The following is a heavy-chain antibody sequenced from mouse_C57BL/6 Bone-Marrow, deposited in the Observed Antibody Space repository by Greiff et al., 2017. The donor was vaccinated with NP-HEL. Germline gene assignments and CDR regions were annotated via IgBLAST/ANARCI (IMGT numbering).Heavy chain of an antibody. Sequence: VQLQQSGPELVKPGASVKISCKASGYTFTDYYMNWVKQSHGKSLEWIGDINPNNGGTSYNQKFKGKATLTVDKSSSTAYMELRSLTSEDSAVYYCARRDRGYYAMDYWGQGTSVTVSS. CDR2: INPNNGGT. V-gene: IGHV1-26*01. J-gene: IGHJ4*01. CDR1: GYTFTDYY. CDR3: ARRDRGYYAMDY. D-gene: IGHD2-14*01.